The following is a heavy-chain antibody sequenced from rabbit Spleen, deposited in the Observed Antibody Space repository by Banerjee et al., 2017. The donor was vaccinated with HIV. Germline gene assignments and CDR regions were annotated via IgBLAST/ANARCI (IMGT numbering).Heavy chain of an antibody. Sequence: QLEETGGGLVQPGGSLTLSCKTSGFDFSSYSMSWVRQAPGKGLEWIRAIYTGRGGTDYANWVNGRFTISSDNAQYTVDLQMNSLTAADTATYFCARYYIFYGMDLWGPGTLVTVS. CDR2: IYTGRGGT. CDR1: GFDFSSYS. V-gene: IGHV1S7*01. CDR3: ARYYIFYGMDL. J-gene: IGHJ6*01. D-gene: IGHD4-1*01.